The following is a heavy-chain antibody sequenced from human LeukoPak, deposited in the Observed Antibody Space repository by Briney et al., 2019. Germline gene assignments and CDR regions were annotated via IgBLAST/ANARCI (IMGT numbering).Heavy chain of an antibody. V-gene: IGHV3-53*01. J-gene: IGHJ4*02. D-gene: IGHD6-25*01. CDR1: GVTVSNNF. Sequence: GGSLRLSCAASGVTVSNNFMSWVRQAPGKGLEWVSVIYGGGSTYYADSVKGRFTISRDTSKNTLYLQMNSLRAEDTAVYYCARGRPGFYFDYWGQGTLVTVSS. CDR2: IYGGGST. CDR3: ARGRPGFYFDY.